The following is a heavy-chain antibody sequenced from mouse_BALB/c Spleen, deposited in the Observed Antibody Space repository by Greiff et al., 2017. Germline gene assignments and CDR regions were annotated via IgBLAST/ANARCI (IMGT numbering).Heavy chain of an antibody. D-gene: IGHD1-1*01. CDR2: ISCYNGAT. CDR3: ARCYYGSSGSYAMDY. CDR1: GYSFTGYY. J-gene: IGHJ4*01. V-gene: IGHV1S34*01. Sequence: LVRPGASVKISCKASGYSFTGYYMHWVKQSHGKSLEWIGYISCYNGATSYNQKFKGKATFTVDTSSSTAYMQFNSLTSEDSAVYYCARCYYGSSGSYAMDYWGQGTSVTVSS.